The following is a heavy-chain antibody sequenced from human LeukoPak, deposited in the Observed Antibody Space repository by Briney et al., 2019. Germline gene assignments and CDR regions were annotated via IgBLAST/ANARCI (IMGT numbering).Heavy chain of an antibody. CDR3: ARGGSGKTFDY. CDR1: GYTFIDYY. D-gene: IGHD2-15*01. Sequence: ASVKVSCKASGYTFIDYYIHWVRQAPGQGLEWMGGINPNSGGTNFAQKFQGRVTMTRDTSISTAYMDLSRLRSDDTAVYYCARGGSGKTFDYWGQGTLVTVSS. CDR2: INPNSGGT. V-gene: IGHV1-2*02. J-gene: IGHJ4*02.